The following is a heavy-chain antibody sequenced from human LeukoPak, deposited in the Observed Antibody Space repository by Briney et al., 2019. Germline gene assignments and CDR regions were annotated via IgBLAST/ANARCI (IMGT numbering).Heavy chain of an antibody. CDR3: ARRRMVRGDINWFDP. D-gene: IGHD3-10*01. J-gene: IGHJ5*02. CDR1: GGPFSGYY. Sequence: PSETLSLTCAVYGGPFSGYYWSWIRQPPGKGLEWIGEINHSGSTNYNPSLKSRVTISVDTSKNQFSLKLSSVTAADTAVYYCARRRMVRGDINWFDPWGQGTLVTVSS. CDR2: INHSGST. V-gene: IGHV4-34*01.